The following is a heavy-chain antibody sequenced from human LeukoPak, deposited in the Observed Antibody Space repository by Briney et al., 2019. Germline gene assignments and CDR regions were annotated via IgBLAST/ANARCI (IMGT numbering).Heavy chain of an antibody. CDR3: ARGLMIAMDRGH. J-gene: IGHJ4*02. CDR1: GYTFTSYD. Sequence: GASVKVSCKASGYTFTSYDINWVRQATGQGLEWMGWMNPNSGNTGYAQKFQGRVTMTRNTSISTAYMELSSLRSEDTAVYYCARGLMIAMDRGHWGQGTLVTVSS. D-gene: IGHD6-19*01. V-gene: IGHV1-8*01. CDR2: MNPNSGNT.